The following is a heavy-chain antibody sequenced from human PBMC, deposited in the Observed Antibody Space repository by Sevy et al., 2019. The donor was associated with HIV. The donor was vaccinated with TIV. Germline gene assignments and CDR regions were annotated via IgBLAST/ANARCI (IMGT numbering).Heavy chain of an antibody. CDR2: ISNDGSNK. D-gene: IGHD5-18*01. Sequence: GGSLRLSCAASGFTFSSYAMHWVRQAPGKGLEWVAVISNDGSNKYYADSVKGRFTTSRDNSKKMLYLQMNSLRVEDTAVYYCARVDTAMANPFFDYWGQGTLVTVSS. CDR3: ARVDTAMANPFFDY. CDR1: GFTFSSYA. V-gene: IGHV3-30-3*01. J-gene: IGHJ4*02.